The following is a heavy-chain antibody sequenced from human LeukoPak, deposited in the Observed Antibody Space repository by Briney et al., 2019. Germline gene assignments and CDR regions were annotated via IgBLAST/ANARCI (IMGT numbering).Heavy chain of an antibody. CDR2: TYYRSKWYN. Sequence: SQTLSLTCAISGDSVSSNSAAWNWIRQSPSRGLEWLGRTYYRSKWYNDYAVSVKSRITINPDTFKNQFSLQLNSVTPEDTAVYYCARDRKSSGWVSYYYYSMDVWGQGTTVTVSS. D-gene: IGHD6-19*01. J-gene: IGHJ6*02. CDR1: GDSVSSNSAA. V-gene: IGHV6-1*01. CDR3: ARDRKSSGWVSYYYYSMDV.